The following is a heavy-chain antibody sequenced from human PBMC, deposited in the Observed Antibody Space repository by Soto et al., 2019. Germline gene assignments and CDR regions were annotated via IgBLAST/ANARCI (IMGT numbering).Heavy chain of an antibody. J-gene: IGHJ4*02. D-gene: IGHD5-18*01. CDR2: ISYGGST. Sequence: QVQLQESGPGLVKPSQTLSLTCTVSGGSINSGGYCWSWIRHHPGKGLDWIGCISYGGSTSYNPSLKSRVTISVDTSKNQFSLKLTSVTAAETAVYYCSRGILVWGQGALITVSS. CDR3: SRGILV. CDR1: GGSINSGGYC. V-gene: IGHV4-31*03.